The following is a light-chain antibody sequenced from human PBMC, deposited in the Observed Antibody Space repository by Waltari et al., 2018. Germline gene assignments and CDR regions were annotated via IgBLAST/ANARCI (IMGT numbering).Light chain of an antibody. V-gene: IGKV1-39*01. CDR2: YAN. J-gene: IGKJ1*01. Sequence: DIQMSQSPSSLSASVGDRVTITCRASQGISSYLNWYQQKPGKAPKLLIYYANRLARGVLSSFSCNVSWTVFTLTISSLQPEDFATYYCQHGNSNPRTFGQGTKVEIK. CDR1: QGISSY. CDR3: QHGNSNPRT.